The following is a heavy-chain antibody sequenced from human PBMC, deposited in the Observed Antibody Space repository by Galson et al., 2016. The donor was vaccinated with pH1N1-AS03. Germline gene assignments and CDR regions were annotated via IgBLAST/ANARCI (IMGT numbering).Heavy chain of an antibody. CDR3: TREATTCGFGI. D-gene: IGHD4-17*01. Sequence: ETLSLTCTVSHGSVSNHYWTWIRQPPGKGLEWIGYVHSSGSTSYNRSLKSRLIISVDTSKNQLSLKLTSVTAADTAMYYCTREATTCGFGIWGQGTVVTVSS. CDR1: HGSVSNHY. CDR2: VHSSGST. V-gene: IGHV4-59*02. J-gene: IGHJ3*02.